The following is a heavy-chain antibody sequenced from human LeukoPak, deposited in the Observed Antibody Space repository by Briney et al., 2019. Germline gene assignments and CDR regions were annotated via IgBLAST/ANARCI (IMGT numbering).Heavy chain of an antibody. CDR3: ASYASGYSDAFDI. V-gene: IGHV1-69*05. CDR2: IIPIFGTA. D-gene: IGHD5-18*01. Sequence: SVKVSCKASGGTFSSYAISWVRRAPGQGLEWMGRIIPIFGTANYAQKFQGRVTITTDESTSTAYMELSSLRSEDTAVYYCASYASGYSDAFDIWGQGTMVTVSS. CDR1: GGTFSSYA. J-gene: IGHJ3*02.